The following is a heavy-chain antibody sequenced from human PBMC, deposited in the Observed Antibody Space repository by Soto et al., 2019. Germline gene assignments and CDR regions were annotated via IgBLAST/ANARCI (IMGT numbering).Heavy chain of an antibody. J-gene: IGHJ3*02. V-gene: IGHV3-33*01. CDR1: GFTFSSYG. CDR2: IWYDGSNK. D-gene: IGHD6-19*01. CDR3: ARDSGSGWYARHNPFDI. Sequence: QVQLVESGGGVVQPGRSLRLSCAASGFTFSSYGMHWVRQAPGKGLEWVAVIWYDGSNKYYADSVKGRFTISRDNSKNTLYLQMNSLRAEDTAVYYCARDSGSGWYARHNPFDIWGQGTMVTVSS.